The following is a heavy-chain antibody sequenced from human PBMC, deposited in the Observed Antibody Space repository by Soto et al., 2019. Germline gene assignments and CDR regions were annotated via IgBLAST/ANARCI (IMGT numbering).Heavy chain of an antibody. J-gene: IGHJ4*02. CDR3: ATMERLFDY. D-gene: IGHD3-3*01. CDR2: INGNGNYI. CDR1: GFTFSDFS. V-gene: IGHV3-21*01. Sequence: GGSLRLSCAASGFTFSDFSVNWVRQAPGKGLEWVSSINGNGNYIHYADSVKGRFTISRDNSKNRLYLQMNSLRAEDTAVYYCATMERLFDYWGQGTLVTVSS.